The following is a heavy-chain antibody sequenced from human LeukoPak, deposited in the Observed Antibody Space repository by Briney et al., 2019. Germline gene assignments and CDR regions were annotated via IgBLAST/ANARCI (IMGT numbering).Heavy chain of an antibody. V-gene: IGHV3-33*06. CDR2: IWYDGSNK. CDR1: GFTVSSNY. CDR3: AKDDEMATA. D-gene: IGHD5-24*01. J-gene: IGHJ5*02. Sequence: GGSLRLSCAASGFTVSSNYMSWVRQAPGKGLEGVAVIWYDGSNKYYADSVKARFTNSRDNSKNTLYLQMNSLRAEDTAVYYCAKDDEMATAWGQGTLVTVSS.